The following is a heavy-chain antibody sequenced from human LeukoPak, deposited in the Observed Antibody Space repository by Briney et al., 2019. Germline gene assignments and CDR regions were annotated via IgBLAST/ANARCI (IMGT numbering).Heavy chain of an antibody. CDR3: ARRRYYYDSSRSLPHNWFDP. CDR2: IYHSGST. J-gene: IGHJ5*02. Sequence: SQTLSLTCAVSGGSISSGGYSWSWIRQPPGKGLEWIGYIYHSGSTYYNPSPKSRVTISVDTSKNQFSLKLSSVTAADTAVYYCARRRYYYDSSRSLPHNWFDPWGQGTLVTVSS. CDR1: GGSISSGGYS. D-gene: IGHD3-22*01. V-gene: IGHV4-30-2*01.